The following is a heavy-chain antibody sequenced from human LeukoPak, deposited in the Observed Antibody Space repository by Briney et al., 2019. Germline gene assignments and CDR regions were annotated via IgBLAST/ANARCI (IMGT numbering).Heavy chain of an antibody. Sequence: GGSLRLSCAASGFTFSDYYMTWIRQAPGKGLEWVSYISSSGSTIYYADSVKGRFTISRDNAKNSLYLQMNSLRAEDTALYYCVRSIAVAGWYFDLWGRGTLVTVSS. CDR2: ISSSGSTI. CDR1: GFTFSDYY. D-gene: IGHD6-19*01. CDR3: VRSIAVAGWYFDL. V-gene: IGHV3-11*01. J-gene: IGHJ2*01.